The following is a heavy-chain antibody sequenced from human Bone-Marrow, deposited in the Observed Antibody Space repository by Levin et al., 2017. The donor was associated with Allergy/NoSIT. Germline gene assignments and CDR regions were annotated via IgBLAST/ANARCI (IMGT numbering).Heavy chain of an antibody. J-gene: IGHJ5*01. D-gene: IGHD5-18*01. V-gene: IGHV3-74*03. CDR3: GRTGRVPNGYKYFDS. CDR2: INTDGTAT. Sequence: GESLKISCAASGFTFSNYWMHWVRQVPGKGLVWVSRINTDGTATTYADSVKGRFTISRDNAKKTLYLQMNSLRDDDTAVYYCGRTGRVPNGYKYFDSWGQGTLVTVSS. CDR1: GFTFSNYW.